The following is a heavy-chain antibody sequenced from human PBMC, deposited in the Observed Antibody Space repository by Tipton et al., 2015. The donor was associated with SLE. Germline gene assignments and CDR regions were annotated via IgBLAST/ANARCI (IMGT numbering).Heavy chain of an antibody. J-gene: IGHJ4*02. D-gene: IGHD5-18*01. CDR2: IYYSGST. Sequence: TLSLTCTVSGGSISSGSYYWSWIRQHPGKGLEWIGYIYYSGSTYYNPSLKSRVTISVDTSKNQFSLKLSSVTAADTAVYYCARRGQLGNLDYWGQGTLVTVSS. V-gene: IGHV4-31*03. CDR3: ARRGQLGNLDY. CDR1: GGSISSGSYY.